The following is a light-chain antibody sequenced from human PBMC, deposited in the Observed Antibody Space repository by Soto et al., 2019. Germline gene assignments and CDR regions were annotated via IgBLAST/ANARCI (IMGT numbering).Light chain of an antibody. Sequence: EIVLTQSPATLSLSPGERATLSCRASQSVSSYLAWYQQKPGLAPRLLIYDASSRATGIPDRFSGSGSGTDFTLTISRLEPEDFAVYYCQQYGSSPLTFGGGTKVEIK. V-gene: IGKV3D-20*01. CDR2: DAS. J-gene: IGKJ4*01. CDR3: QQYGSSPLT. CDR1: QSVSSY.